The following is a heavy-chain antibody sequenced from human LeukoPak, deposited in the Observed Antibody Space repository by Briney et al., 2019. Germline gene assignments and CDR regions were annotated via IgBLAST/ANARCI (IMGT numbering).Heavy chain of an antibody. Sequence: ASVKVSCKASGYTFTSYGISWVRQAPGQGLEWMGIINPSGGSTSYAQKFQGRVTMTRDTSTSTVYMELSSLRSEDTAVYYCARVRLVGATTCWFDPWGQGTLVTVSS. CDR3: ARVRLVGATTCWFDP. J-gene: IGHJ5*02. CDR1: GYTFTSYG. D-gene: IGHD1-26*01. V-gene: IGHV1-46*01. CDR2: INPSGGST.